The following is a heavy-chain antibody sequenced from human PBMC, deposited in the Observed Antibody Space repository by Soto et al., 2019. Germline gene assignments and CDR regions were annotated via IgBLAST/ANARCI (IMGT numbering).Heavy chain of an antibody. CDR3: AKNGDFWSWGMDV. V-gene: IGHV3-23*01. CDR1: GFTFSTYA. Sequence: PGGSLRLSCAASGFTFSTYAMTWVRQSPGKGLEWVAIISSSGDGTYYVDSVKGRFTISRDNSRNTLNLQMNSLRAEDTAVYYCAKNGDFWSWGMDVWGQGTTVTVSS. CDR2: ISSSGDGT. D-gene: IGHD3-3*01. J-gene: IGHJ6*02.